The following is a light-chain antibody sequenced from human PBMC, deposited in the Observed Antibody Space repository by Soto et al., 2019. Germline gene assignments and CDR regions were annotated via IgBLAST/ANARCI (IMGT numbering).Light chain of an antibody. CDR1: QDIGNY. CDR3: QQYDNLPIT. CDR2: DAS. V-gene: IGKV1-33*01. Sequence: DIQMTQSPSSLSASVGARIPITCQASQDIGNYLNWYQQKPGKAPKLLIYDASTLESGVPSRFSGSGSGTDFTFTISSLEPEAFATYYCQQYDNLPITFGQGTRLEIK. J-gene: IGKJ5*01.